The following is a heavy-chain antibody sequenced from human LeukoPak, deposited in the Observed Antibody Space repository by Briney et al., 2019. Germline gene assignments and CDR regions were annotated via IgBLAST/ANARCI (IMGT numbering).Heavy chain of an antibody. CDR3: ARGPGNGYSSYYYYYMDV. D-gene: IGHD3-22*01. Sequence: SETLSLTCTVSGGSISSYYWSWIRQPPGKGLEWIGYIYYSGSTNYNPSLKSRVTISVDTSKNQFSLKLSSVTAADTAVYYCARGPGNGYSSYYYYYMDVWGKGTTVTVSS. J-gene: IGHJ6*03. CDR1: GGSISSYY. CDR2: IYYSGST. V-gene: IGHV4-59*01.